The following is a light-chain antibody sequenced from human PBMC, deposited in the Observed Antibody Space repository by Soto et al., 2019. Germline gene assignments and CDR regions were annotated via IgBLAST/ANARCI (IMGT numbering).Light chain of an antibody. CDR1: QSVSSSY. J-gene: IGKJ1*01. V-gene: IGKV3-20*01. Sequence: EMVLTQSPGTLSLSPGERATLSCRASQSVSSSYLAWYQQKPGQAPRLLIYGASTRATGFPDRFSGSGSGTDFTLTISRLEPEDFAVYYCQQYGSSPGTFGQGTKVEIK. CDR2: GAS. CDR3: QQYGSSPGT.